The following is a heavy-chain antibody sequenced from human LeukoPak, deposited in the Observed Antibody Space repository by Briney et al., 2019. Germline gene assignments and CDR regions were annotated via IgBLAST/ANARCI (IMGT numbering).Heavy chain of an antibody. CDR2: ISYDGSNK. Sequence: GGSLRLSRAASGFTFSSYGMHWVRQAPGKGLEWVAVISYDGSNKYCADSVKGRFTISRDNSKNTLYLQMNSLRGEDTAVYYCAKERGSTTWFDYWGQGTLVTVSS. J-gene: IGHJ4*02. D-gene: IGHD1-26*01. V-gene: IGHV3-30*18. CDR3: AKERGSTTWFDY. CDR1: GFTFSSYG.